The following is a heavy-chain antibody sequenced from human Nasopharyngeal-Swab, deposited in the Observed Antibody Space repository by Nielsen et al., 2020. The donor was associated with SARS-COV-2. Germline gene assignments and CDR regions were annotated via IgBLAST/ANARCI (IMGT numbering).Heavy chain of an antibody. Sequence: GESLKISCAASGFTFSSYSMNWVRQAPGKGLEWVSSISSSSSYIYYADSVKGRFTISRDNAKNSLYLQMNSLRAEDTAVNYCASDYGGNQPIFDYWGQGTLVTVSS. CDR2: ISSSSSYI. J-gene: IGHJ4*02. V-gene: IGHV3-21*01. D-gene: IGHD4-23*01. CDR3: ASDYGGNQPIFDY. CDR1: GFTFSSYS.